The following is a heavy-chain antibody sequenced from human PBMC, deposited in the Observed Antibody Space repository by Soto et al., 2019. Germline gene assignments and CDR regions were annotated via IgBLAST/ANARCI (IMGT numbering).Heavy chain of an antibody. V-gene: IGHV3-30*02. CDR3: AKDRLQSSFSYYFDY. CDR1: GFTFSSYG. J-gene: IGHJ4*02. D-gene: IGHD6-13*01. CDR2: ISYDGSNK. Sequence: PGGSLRLSCAASGFTFSSYGMHWVSQAPGKWLEWVAFISYDGSNKYYADSVKGRFTISRDNSKNTLYLQMNSLRAEDTAVYYCAKDRLQSSFSYYFDYWGQGTLVTVSS.